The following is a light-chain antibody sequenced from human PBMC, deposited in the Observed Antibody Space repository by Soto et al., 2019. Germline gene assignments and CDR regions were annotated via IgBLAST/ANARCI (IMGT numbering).Light chain of an antibody. CDR3: QQYNNWPPWT. CDR1: QSVSSN. Sequence: EIVMTQSPATLSVSPGERATLSCRASQSVSSNLAWYQQRPGQAPRLLIHGASTRATGIPARFSGSGSGTEFTLTISSLQYEDFAVYYCQQYNNWPPWTFGQGTKVEIK. J-gene: IGKJ1*01. CDR2: GAS. V-gene: IGKV3-15*01.